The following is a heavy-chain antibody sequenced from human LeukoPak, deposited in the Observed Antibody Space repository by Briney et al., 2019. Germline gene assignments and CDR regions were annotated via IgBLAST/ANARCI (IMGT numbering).Heavy chain of an antibody. CDR2: ISSSSSTI. CDR1: GFTFSSYS. D-gene: IGHD4-17*01. CDR3: ATLVTVTTPEGPWFDY. V-gene: IGHV3-48*01. J-gene: IGHJ4*02. Sequence: PGGSLRLSCAASGFTFSSYSMTWVRQAPGKGLEWVSYISSSSSTIYYADSVKGRFTISRDNSKNTLYLQMNSLRAEDTAVYYCATLVTVTTPEGPWFDYWGQGTLVTVSS.